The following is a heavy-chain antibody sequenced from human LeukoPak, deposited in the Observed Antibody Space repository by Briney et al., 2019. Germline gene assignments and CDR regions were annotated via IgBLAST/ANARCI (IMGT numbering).Heavy chain of an antibody. CDR1: GGSISSSNW. CDR3: ARGGTITAFDI. V-gene: IGHV4-4*02. J-gene: IGHJ3*02. D-gene: IGHD1-1*01. CDR2: IYHSGST. Sequence: SETLSLTCAVSGGSISSSNWWSWVRQPPGKGLEWIGEIYHSGSTNYNPSLKSRVTISVDTSKNQFSLKLSSVTAADTAVYYCARGGTITAFDIWGQGTMVTVSS.